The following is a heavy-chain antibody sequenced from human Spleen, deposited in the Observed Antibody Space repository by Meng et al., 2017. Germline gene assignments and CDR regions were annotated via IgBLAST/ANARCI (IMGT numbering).Heavy chain of an antibody. Sequence: QVQLQESGPGLVKPSQTLSLTCTVSGGSISSGDYYWSWIRQPPGKGLEWIGYIFYSGNTKYNPSLKSRVSISVDTSKNQFSLELTPVTAADTAVYYCVKSSGWVKTGFDPWGQGTLVTVSS. CDR2: IFYSGNT. CDR1: GGSISSGDYY. V-gene: IGHV4-30-4*01. CDR3: VKSSGWVKTGFDP. D-gene: IGHD6-19*01. J-gene: IGHJ5*02.